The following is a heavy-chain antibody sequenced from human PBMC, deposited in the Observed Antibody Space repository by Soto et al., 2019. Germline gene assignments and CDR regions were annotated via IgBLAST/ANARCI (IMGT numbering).Heavy chain of an antibody. CDR2: IIPILGIA. Sequence: GASVKVSCTASGGTFNCYSIIWVQQAPGQGLEWMGRIIPILGIANYAQKFQGRVTITADKSTSTAYMELSSLRSEDTAVYYCASPPWGGYGFDYWGQGTLVTVSS. CDR1: GGTFNCYS. V-gene: IGHV1-69*02. D-gene: IGHD3-3*01. CDR3: ASPPWGGYGFDY. J-gene: IGHJ4*02.